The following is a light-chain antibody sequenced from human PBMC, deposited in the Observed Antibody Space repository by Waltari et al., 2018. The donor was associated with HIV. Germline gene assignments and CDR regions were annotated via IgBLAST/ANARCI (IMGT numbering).Light chain of an antibody. CDR1: NIGSKG. CDR2: DDS. Sequence: SYVLTQPPSVSVAPGQTARITCGGNNIGSKGVHWDQQKPSQAPVFVVYDDSDRPSGIPERFPGSSSWNTATLTSSRVEAGDEADFYCQVWDSSTDLRVFGGGTKLTVL. J-gene: IGLJ2*01. CDR3: QVWDSSTDLRV. V-gene: IGLV3-21*02.